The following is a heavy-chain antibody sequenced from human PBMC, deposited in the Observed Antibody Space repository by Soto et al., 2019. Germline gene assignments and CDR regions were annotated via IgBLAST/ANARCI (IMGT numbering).Heavy chain of an antibody. D-gene: IGHD2-21*01. CDR1: GGSISSGGYY. J-gene: IGHJ3*02. CDR2: IYYSGST. CDR3: ARKFRTKPRGAFDI. Sequence: QVQLQESGPGLVKPSQTLFLPCTVSGGSISSGGYYWSWIRQHPGKGLEWIGYIYYSGSTYYNPSLKRRVTISVDTSKNQFSLKLSSVTAADTAVYYCARKFRTKPRGAFDIWGQGTMVTVSS. V-gene: IGHV4-31*03.